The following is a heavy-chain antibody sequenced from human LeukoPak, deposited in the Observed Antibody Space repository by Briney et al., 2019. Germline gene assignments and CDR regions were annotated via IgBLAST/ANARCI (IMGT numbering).Heavy chain of an antibody. CDR3: ARNNGMDV. CDR1: GFALSSHC. CDR2: VNRDGSET. J-gene: IGHJ6*02. V-gene: IGHV3-7*03. Sequence: GGSVRLSCAASGFALSSHCMTWVRQVPGREPEWVANVNRDGSETYYLDSVKGRFTISKDNAKNSLYLQMNSLRAEDTALYHCARNNGMDVWGQGTTVIVSS.